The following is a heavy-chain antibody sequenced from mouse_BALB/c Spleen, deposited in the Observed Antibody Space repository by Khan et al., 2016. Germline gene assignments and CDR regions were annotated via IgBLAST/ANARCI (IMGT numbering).Heavy chain of an antibody. CDR2: INTYTGEP. CDR3: ARGCYYYAMDY. D-gene: IGHD2-12*01. Sequence: QIQLVQSGPELKKPGETVKISCKASGYTFTNYGMNWVKQAPGKGLKWMGWINTYTGEPTYADDFKGRFAFSLETSASTAYLQINNLKNEDTATYFCARGCYYYAMDYWGQGTSVTVSS. J-gene: IGHJ4*01. CDR1: GYTFTNYG. V-gene: IGHV9-3-1*01.